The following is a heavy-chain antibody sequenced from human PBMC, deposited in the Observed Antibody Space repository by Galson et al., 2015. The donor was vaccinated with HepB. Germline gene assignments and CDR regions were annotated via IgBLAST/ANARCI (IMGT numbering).Heavy chain of an antibody. V-gene: IGHV1-58*02. Sequence: SVKVSCKASGFTFTSSAMQWVRQARGQRLEWIGWIVVGSGNTNYAQKFQERVTITRDMSTSTAYMELSSLRSEDTAVYYCAAEAYYYDSSGYYYPQGMDVWGQGTTVTVSS. CDR1: GFTFTSSA. D-gene: IGHD3-22*01. CDR2: IVVGSGNT. J-gene: IGHJ6*02. CDR3: AAEAYYYDSSGYYYPQGMDV.